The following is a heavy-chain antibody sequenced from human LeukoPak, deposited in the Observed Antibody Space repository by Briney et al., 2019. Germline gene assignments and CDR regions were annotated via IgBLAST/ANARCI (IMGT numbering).Heavy chain of an antibody. V-gene: IGHV1-2*02. CDR2: INPNSGGT. CDR1: GYTFTGYY. Sequence: ASVKVSCKASGYTFTGYYMHWVRQAPGQGLEWMGWINPNSGGTNYAQKFQGRVTMTRDTSISTAYMELSRLRSDDTAVYYCARAGPSSGYRYYFDYWGQGTLVAVSS. CDR3: ARAGPSSGYRYYFDY. J-gene: IGHJ4*02. D-gene: IGHD3-22*01.